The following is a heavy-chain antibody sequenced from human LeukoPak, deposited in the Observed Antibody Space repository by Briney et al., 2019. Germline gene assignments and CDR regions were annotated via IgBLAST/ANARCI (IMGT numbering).Heavy chain of an antibody. Sequence: SETLSLTCTVSGGSISSYYWSWIRQLAGKGLEGIGRIYTSGSTKFNPSLNGRVSISRDTSNNFFSLRLRSVTAADTAVYFCARGRVSSSTWYSTYYYFFYMDFWGKGTTVTVSS. D-gene: IGHD4-11*01. CDR2: IYTSGST. V-gene: IGHV4-4*07. CDR3: ARGRVSSSTWYSTYYYFFYMDF. CDR1: GGSISSYY. J-gene: IGHJ6*03.